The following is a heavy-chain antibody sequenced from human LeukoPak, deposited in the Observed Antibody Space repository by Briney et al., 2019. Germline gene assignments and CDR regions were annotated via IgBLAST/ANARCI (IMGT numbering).Heavy chain of an antibody. Sequence: PGRSLRLSCAASGFTFDDYAMHWVRQAPGKGLEWVSGISWNSGSIGYADSVKGRFTISRDNAKNSLYLQMNSLRAEDTALYYCAKDYDSSGYYVSDAFDIWGQGTMVTVSS. CDR1: GFTFDDYA. D-gene: IGHD3-22*01. V-gene: IGHV3-9*01. CDR2: ISWNSGSI. J-gene: IGHJ3*02. CDR3: AKDYDSSGYYVSDAFDI.